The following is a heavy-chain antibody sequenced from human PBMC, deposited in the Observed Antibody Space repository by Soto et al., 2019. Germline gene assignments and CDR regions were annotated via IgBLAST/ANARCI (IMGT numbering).Heavy chain of an antibody. CDR1: GASIKSYY. D-gene: IGHD5-12*01. Sequence: SETLSLTCSVSGASIKSYYWAWIRQPAGKGLEWIGRIFASGTTNYNPSLRSRVTLSIDTSKNQFSLKLRSVTAADTAMYYCATYSDTYLNWSDPWGQGTLVTVSS. CDR2: IFASGTT. V-gene: IGHV4-4*07. CDR3: ATYSDTYLNWSDP. J-gene: IGHJ5*02.